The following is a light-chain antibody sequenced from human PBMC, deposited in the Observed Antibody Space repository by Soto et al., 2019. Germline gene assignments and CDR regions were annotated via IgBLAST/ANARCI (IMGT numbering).Light chain of an antibody. J-gene: IGKJ1*01. CDR1: QSIGSD. V-gene: IGKV1-5*01. CDR3: QQYNSYSTWT. Sequence: DIQMTQFSSTLSASLGDRVTITCRASQSIGSDLAWYQQKPGKAPNLLIYHASSLESGVPSRFSGSGSGTAFTLTISSLQPDDFATYYRQQYNSYSTWTFGKGTKV. CDR2: HAS.